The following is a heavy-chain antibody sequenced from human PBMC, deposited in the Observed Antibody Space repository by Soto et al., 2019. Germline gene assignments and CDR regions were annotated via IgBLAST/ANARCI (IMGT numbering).Heavy chain of an antibody. V-gene: IGHV5-51*01. CDR2: IFTIDSDT. CDR1: GYTFTRNW. Sequence: GESLKISCKGSGYTFTRNWIGWVRQMPGKGLAWMGIIFTIDSDTRYSSFSQGQVTISADNSISTAYLQWSSLKASDTAIYDGATPGGRNFNACRVRDQGTMVAASS. CDR3: ATPGGRNFNACRV. D-gene: IGHD4-4*01. J-gene: IGHJ3*01.